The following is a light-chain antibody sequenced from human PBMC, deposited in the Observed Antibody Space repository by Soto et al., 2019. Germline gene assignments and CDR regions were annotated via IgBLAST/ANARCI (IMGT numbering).Light chain of an antibody. Sequence: DIQLTQSPSTLSASVGDRVTITCRASQSISYWLAWYQHKPGKAPKLLIYKASSLESGVPSRFSGSGSGTEFTLTISTLQPDDFATYYCQQYNSSPWTFGQGTKVQIK. CDR3: QQYNSSPWT. V-gene: IGKV1-5*03. J-gene: IGKJ1*01. CDR2: KAS. CDR1: QSISYW.